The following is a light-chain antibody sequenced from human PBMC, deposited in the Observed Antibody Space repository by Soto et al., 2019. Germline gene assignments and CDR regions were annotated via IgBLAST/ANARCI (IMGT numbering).Light chain of an antibody. CDR1: QSVSHD. J-gene: IGKJ1*01. CDR2: ATS. V-gene: IGKV3D-15*01. CDR3: QQYNNWPPWK. Sequence: EIIMTQSPATLSVSPGERATLSCRASQSVSHDLAWYQQKPGQAPRLLIYATSTMATGIPARFSGSVSGTEFTLTISSLQSEDVAVYYCQQYNNWPPWKFGQGTKVEIK.